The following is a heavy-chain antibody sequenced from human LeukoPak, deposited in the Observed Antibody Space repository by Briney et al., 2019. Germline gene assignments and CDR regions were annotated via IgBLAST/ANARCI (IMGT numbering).Heavy chain of an antibody. V-gene: IGHV4-61*02. CDR2: SHASGST. CDR1: GDSTNSGNYY. CDR3: ARGSYYYGSRGNRDAFDI. J-gene: IGHJ3*02. Sequence: PSQTLSLTCTVSGDSTNSGNYYWSWFRQAAGKELEKIVRSHASGSTNYNPSLKSRVTISVDTSKNQFSLKLNSVTAADTAVYYCARGSYYYGSRGNRDAFDIWGQGTMVTVSS. D-gene: IGHD3-22*01.